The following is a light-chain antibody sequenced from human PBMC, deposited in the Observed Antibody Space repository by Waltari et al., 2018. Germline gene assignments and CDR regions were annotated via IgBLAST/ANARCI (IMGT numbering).Light chain of an antibody. Sequence: QSVLTQPPSASGTPGQRVTISCSGSSSNIGSNTVNWYQQLPGTAPKLLIYSNNRRPAGVPDRFSGAKSGTSASLAISGLQSEDEADEYCAAWDDSLNGVVFGGGTKLTVL. J-gene: IGLJ2*01. CDR3: AAWDDSLNGVV. CDR1: SSNIGSNT. V-gene: IGLV1-44*01. CDR2: SNN.